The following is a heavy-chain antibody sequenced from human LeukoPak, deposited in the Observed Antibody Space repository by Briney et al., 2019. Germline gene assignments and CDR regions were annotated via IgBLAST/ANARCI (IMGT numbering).Heavy chain of an antibody. V-gene: IGHV3-30*18. CDR3: AKDGKGVVALDV. D-gene: IGHD2-15*01. CDR1: GFTFSTYV. J-gene: IGHJ6*02. CDR2: ISYDGSNK. Sequence: GGSLRLSCAASGFTFSTYVMHWVRQAPGKGLEWVAVISYDGSNKYYADSVKGRFTISRDNSKNTLYLQMNSLRAEDTAVYYCAKDGKGVVALDVWGQGTTVTVSS.